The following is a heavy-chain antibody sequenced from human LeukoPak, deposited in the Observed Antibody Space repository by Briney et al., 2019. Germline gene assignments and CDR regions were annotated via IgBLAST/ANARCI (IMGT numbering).Heavy chain of an antibody. J-gene: IGHJ6*03. CDR2: ISYDGSNK. D-gene: IGHD3-10*01. V-gene: IGHV3-30*01. CDR3: ARPRPSGGYPPFYYMDV. Sequence: GRSLRLSCAAPGFTFSSYAMHWVRQAPGKGLEWVAVISYDGSNKYYADSVKGRLTISRDNSKDTLYLQMNGLRTEDTAVYYCARPRPSGGYPPFYYMDVWGKGTTVTVSS. CDR1: GFTFSSYA.